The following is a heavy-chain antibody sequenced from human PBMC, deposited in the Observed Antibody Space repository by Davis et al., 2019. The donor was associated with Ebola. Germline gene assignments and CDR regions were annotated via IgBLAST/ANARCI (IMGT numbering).Heavy chain of an antibody. V-gene: IGHV4-61*01. CDR2: IYYSGST. D-gene: IGHD2-15*01. CDR1: GGSVSSGSYY. Sequence: SETLSLTCTVSGGSVSSGSYYWSWIRQPPGKGLEWIGYIYYSGSTNYNPSLKSRVTISVDTSKNQFSLKLSSVTAADTAVYYCARDEYCSGGSCYSSFDYWGQGTLVTVSS. J-gene: IGHJ4*02. CDR3: ARDEYCSGGSCYSSFDY.